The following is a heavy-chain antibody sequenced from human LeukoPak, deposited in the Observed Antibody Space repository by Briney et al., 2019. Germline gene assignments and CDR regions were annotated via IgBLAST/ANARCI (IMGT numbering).Heavy chain of an antibody. V-gene: IGHV4-59*01. CDR2: IYYSGST. Sequence: SETLSLTCTVSGGSISSYYWSWIRQPPGKGPEWIGYIYYSGSTNYNPSLKSRVTISVDTSKNQFSLKLSSVTAADTAVYYCARAIVATTSYGSRYYYYGMDVWGQGTTVTVSS. CDR1: GGSISSYY. CDR3: ARAIVATTSYGSRYYYYGMDV. J-gene: IGHJ6*02. D-gene: IGHD5-12*01.